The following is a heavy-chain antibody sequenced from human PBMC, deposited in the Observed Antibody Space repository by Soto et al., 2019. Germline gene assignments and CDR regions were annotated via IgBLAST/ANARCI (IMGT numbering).Heavy chain of an antibody. CDR3: AEGRYYDILTGYEY. CDR1: GFTFDDYA. CDR2: ISWNSGSI. V-gene: IGHV3-9*01. J-gene: IGHJ4*02. D-gene: IGHD3-9*01. Sequence: EVQLVESGGGLVQPGRSLRLSCAASGFTFDDYAMHWVRQAPGKGLEWVSGISWNSGSIGYADSVKGRFTISRDNAKNSLYLQMNSLRAEDTALYYCAEGRYYDILTGYEYWGQGTLVTVFS.